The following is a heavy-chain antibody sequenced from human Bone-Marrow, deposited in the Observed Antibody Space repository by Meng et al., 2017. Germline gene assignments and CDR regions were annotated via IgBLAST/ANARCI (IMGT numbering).Heavy chain of an antibody. CDR3: ATSQTGTTTSWYFDL. D-gene: IGHD1-14*01. J-gene: IGHJ2*01. CDR1: GFTFSTYA. Sequence: ETLSLTCAASGFTFSTYALSWVRQAPGRGLEWVSGISASADSTYYADSVQGRFIISRDNSKSTVFMYVNNMRAEDTAIYYCATSQTGTTTSWYFDLWGRGILVTVSS. V-gene: IGHV3-23*01. CDR2: ISASADST.